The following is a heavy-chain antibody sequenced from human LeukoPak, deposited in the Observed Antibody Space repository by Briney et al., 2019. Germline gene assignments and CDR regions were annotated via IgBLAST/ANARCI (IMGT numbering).Heavy chain of an antibody. CDR1: GITFSAYG. Sequence: GGSLRLSCVASGITFSAYGMHWVRQAPGKGLEWVAFIRSHGSNEYYANSVKGRFTISRDNSKNTLYLQMNSLRAEDTAVYHCAKVRYHYDSSGYDLLDYWGQGTLVTVSS. D-gene: IGHD3-22*01. V-gene: IGHV3-30*02. J-gene: IGHJ4*02. CDR2: IRSHGSNE. CDR3: AKVRYHYDSSGYDLLDY.